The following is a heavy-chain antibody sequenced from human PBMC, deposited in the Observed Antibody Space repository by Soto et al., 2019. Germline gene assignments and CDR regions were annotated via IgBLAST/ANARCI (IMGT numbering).Heavy chain of an antibody. J-gene: IGHJ4*02. D-gene: IGHD3-3*01. CDR1: GYTFTSYY. V-gene: IGHV1-46*03. CDR2: INPSGGST. CDR3: ASSFGVVISRLDY. Sequence: ASVKVSCKASGYTFTSYYMHWVRQAPGQGPEWMGIINPSGGSTSYAQKFQGRVTMTRDTSTSTVYMELSSLRSEDTAVYYCASSFGVVISRLDYWGQGTLVTVSS.